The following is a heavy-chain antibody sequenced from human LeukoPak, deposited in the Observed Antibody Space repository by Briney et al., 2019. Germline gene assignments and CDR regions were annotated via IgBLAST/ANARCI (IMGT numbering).Heavy chain of an antibody. Sequence: PGGSLRLSCVASGFIFSDYYMSWIRQAPGKGLEWVSTIKGTGLTTYYADSVKGRFTISRDNAKNSLFLQMSSLRADDTAIYYCARAGELRYMEVWGKGTAVTVSS. D-gene: IGHD3-16*01. V-gene: IGHV3-11*04. CDR2: IKGTGLTT. CDR3: ARAGELRYMEV. J-gene: IGHJ6*03. CDR1: GFIFSDYY.